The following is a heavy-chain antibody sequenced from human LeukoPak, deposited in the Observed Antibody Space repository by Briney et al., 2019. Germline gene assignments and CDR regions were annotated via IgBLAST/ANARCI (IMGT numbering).Heavy chain of an antibody. CDR3: ARGNTIFGVVTIFSGMDV. J-gene: IGHJ6*02. V-gene: IGHV1-69*01. D-gene: IGHD3-3*01. CDR1: GGTFSSYA. Sequence: EASVKVSCKASGGTFSSYAISWVRQAPGQGLEWMGGITPIFGTANYAQKFQGRVTITADESTSTAYMELSSLRSEDTAVYYCARGNTIFGVVTIFSGMDVWGQGTTVTVSS. CDR2: ITPIFGTA.